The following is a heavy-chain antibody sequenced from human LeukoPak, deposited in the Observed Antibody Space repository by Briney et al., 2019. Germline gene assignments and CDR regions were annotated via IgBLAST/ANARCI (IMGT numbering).Heavy chain of an antibody. CDR3: ARLPPDAAMVTVDY. CDR1: GGTFSSYA. V-gene: IGHV1-69*01. D-gene: IGHD5-18*01. J-gene: IGHJ4*02. Sequence: SVKVSCKASGGTFSSYAISWVRQAPGQGLEWMGGIIPIFGTANYAQKFQGRVTITADESTSTAYMELSSLRSEDTAVYYCARLPPDAAMVTVDYWGQGTLVTVSS. CDR2: IIPIFGTA.